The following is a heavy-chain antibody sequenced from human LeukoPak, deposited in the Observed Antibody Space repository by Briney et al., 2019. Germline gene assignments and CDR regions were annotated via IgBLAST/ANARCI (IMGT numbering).Heavy chain of an antibody. Sequence: SETLSLTCTVSGGSISSYYWSWIRQPPGKGLEWIGYIYYSGSTNYNPSLKSRVTISIDTSKNQFSLKLSSVTAADTAVYYCARESTVNDAFDIWGQGTMVTVSS. CDR3: ARESTVNDAFDI. D-gene: IGHD5/OR15-5a*01. J-gene: IGHJ3*02. CDR1: GGSISSYY. CDR2: IYYSGST. V-gene: IGHV4-59*01.